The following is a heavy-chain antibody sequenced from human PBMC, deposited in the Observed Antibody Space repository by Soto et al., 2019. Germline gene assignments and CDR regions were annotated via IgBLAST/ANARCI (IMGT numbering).Heavy chain of an antibody. Sequence: EVQLVESGGGFVEPGGSLRLSCAASGFTFSDTWMTWVRQAPGKGLEWVGRIRSKNDGGTKDYAATVKGRVTTSRDDSKNTLFLQTNSLQTEYTAVYYCAAVDHTTFSYWGQGILVTVSS. CDR1: GFTFSDTW. D-gene: IGHD1-1*01. CDR3: AAVDHTTFSY. CDR2: IRSKNDGGTK. J-gene: IGHJ4*02. V-gene: IGHV3-15*01.